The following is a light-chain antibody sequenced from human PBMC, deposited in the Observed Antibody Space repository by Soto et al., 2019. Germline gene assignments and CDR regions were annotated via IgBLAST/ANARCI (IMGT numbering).Light chain of an antibody. CDR1: QSVSSY. V-gene: IGKV3-11*01. J-gene: IGKJ1*01. CDR2: DAS. CDR3: QQRSNWVWT. Sequence: EIVLTQSPATLSLSPGERATLSCRASQSVSSYLVWYQQKPGQAPRLLIYDASNRATGIPARFSGSGSGTDFTLTISSLEPEDFGVYYCQQRSNWVWTFGQGTKVEIK.